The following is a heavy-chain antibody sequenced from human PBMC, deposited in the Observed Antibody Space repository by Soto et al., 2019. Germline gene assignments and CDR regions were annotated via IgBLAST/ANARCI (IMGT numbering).Heavy chain of an antibody. Sequence: GGSLRLSCAASGFTFDDYAMHWVRQAPGKGLEWVSGISWNSGSIGYADSVKGRFTISRDNAKTSLYLQMNSLRAEDTALYYCAKAGVIAATGYYYYYMDVWGKGTTVTVSS. CDR1: GFTFDDYA. D-gene: IGHD2-15*01. V-gene: IGHV3-9*01. J-gene: IGHJ6*03. CDR2: ISWNSGSI. CDR3: AKAGVIAATGYYYYYMDV.